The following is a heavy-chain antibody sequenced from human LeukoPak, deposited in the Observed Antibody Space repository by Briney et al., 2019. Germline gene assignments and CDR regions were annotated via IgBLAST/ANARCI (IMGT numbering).Heavy chain of an antibody. CDR1: GFTFSSYG. V-gene: IGHV3-33*01. D-gene: IGHD3-10*01. Sequence: GGSLRLSCAASGFTFSSYGMHWVRQAPGKGLEWVAVIWYDGSNKYYADSVKGRSTISRDNSKNTLYLQMNSLRAEDTAVYYCARESGFGENRRYFDYWGQGTLVTVSS. CDR3: ARESGFGENRRYFDY. J-gene: IGHJ4*02. CDR2: IWYDGSNK.